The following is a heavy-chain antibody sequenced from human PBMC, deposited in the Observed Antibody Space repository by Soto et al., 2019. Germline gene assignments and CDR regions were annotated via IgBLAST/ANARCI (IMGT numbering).Heavy chain of an antibody. D-gene: IGHD4-17*01. J-gene: IGHJ5*02. V-gene: IGHV4-34*01. Sequence: QVQLQQWGAGLLKPSETLSLTCAVYGGSFSGYYWSWIRQPPGKGLEWIWEINHSGSTNYNPSLKSRVTISVDTSKNQFSLKLSSVTAAATAVYYCARGGANYGPLTPRYWFDPWGQGTLVTVSS. CDR3: ARGGANYGPLTPRYWFDP. CDR2: INHSGST. CDR1: GGSFSGYY.